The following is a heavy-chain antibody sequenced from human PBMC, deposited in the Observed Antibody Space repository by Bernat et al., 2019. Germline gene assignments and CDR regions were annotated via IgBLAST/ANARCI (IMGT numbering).Heavy chain of an antibody. CDR3: ARAGITFGGGQFRPPGVHDY. Sequence: QVQLVESGGGVVQPGRSLRLSCAASGFTFSSYGMHWVRQAPGKGLEWVAVIWYDGSNKDYADSGRGRFTISRDNSKNTLYLKMNSLRAEDTAVYYCARAGITFGGGQFRPPGVHDYWGQGTLVTVSS. CDR1: GFTFSSYG. D-gene: IGHD3-16*01. V-gene: IGHV3-33*01. CDR2: IWYDGSNK. J-gene: IGHJ4*02.